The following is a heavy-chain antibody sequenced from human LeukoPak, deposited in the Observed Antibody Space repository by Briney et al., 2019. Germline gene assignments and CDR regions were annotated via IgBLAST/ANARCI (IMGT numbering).Heavy chain of an antibody. CDR2: IYYSGST. Sequence: KPSETLSLTCTVSGGSISSYYWSWIRQPPGQGLEWIGYIYYSGSTNYNPYLKSRVTISVDTSKNQFSLKLSSVTAADTAVYYCAREIRLDYYDSSGYYYRDAFDIWGQGTMVTVSS. CDR1: GGSISSYY. V-gene: IGHV4-59*01. CDR3: AREIRLDYYDSSGYYYRDAFDI. D-gene: IGHD3-22*01. J-gene: IGHJ3*02.